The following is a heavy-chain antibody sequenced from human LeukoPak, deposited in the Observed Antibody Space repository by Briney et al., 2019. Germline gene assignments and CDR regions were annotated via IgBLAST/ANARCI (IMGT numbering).Heavy chain of an antibody. D-gene: IGHD1-26*01. J-gene: IGHJ4*02. CDR1: GFTFSSYG. V-gene: IGHV3-23*01. CDR2: ISGSGGST. Sequence: GGTLRLSCAASGFTFSSYGMSWVRQAPGKGLEWVSVISGSGGSTYYADSVKGRFTISRDNSKNTLYLQMNSLRAEDTAVYYCAKGLIRWELLNFDYWGQGTLVTVSS. CDR3: AKGLIRWELLNFDY.